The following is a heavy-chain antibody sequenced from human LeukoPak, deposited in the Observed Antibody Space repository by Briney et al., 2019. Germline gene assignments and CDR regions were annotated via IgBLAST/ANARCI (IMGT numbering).Heavy chain of an antibody. CDR1: GFSFRSSS. J-gene: IGHJ1*01. Sequence: PGGSLRLSCAASGFSFRSSSLSWVRQAPGKGLEWVSAISGSGGSTYYADSVRGRFTISRDNSKNTLYLQMNSLRAEDTAVYYCAKEAEGDYYDSSGYYRPDCFQHWGQGTLVTVSS. CDR2: ISGSGGST. V-gene: IGHV3-23*01. CDR3: AKEAEGDYYDSSGYYRPDCFQH. D-gene: IGHD3-22*01.